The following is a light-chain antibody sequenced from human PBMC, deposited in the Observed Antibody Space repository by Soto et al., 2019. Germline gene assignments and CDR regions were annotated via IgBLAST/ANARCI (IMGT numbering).Light chain of an antibody. V-gene: IGKV3-11*01. CDR3: QQRSTS. J-gene: IGKJ5*01. CDR1: NVSSY. CDR2: DAS. Sequence: EIFVAQSPTTPALVSRGRANPPLRAKSNVSSYLAWYQQKPGQAPRLLIYDASNRATGIPARFSGSGSGTDFTLTISSLEPEDFAVYYCQQRSTSFGQGTRLEIK.